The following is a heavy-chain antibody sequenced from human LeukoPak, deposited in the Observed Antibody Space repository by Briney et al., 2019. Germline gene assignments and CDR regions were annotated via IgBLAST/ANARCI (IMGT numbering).Heavy chain of an antibody. CDR1: GFTFSSYA. J-gene: IGHJ4*02. D-gene: IGHD6-19*01. Sequence: GGSLRLSCAASGFTFSSYAMSWVRQAPGKGLEWVSVIYSGGSTYYADSVKGRFTISRDNSQNTLYLQMNSLRAEDTAVYYCATDWYSSGYFDYWGQGTLVTVSS. V-gene: IGHV3-53*01. CDR3: ATDWYSSGYFDY. CDR2: IYSGGST.